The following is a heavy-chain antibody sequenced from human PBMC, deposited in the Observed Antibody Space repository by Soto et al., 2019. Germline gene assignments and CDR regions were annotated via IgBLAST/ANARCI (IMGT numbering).Heavy chain of an antibody. Sequence: PSETLSLTCAVSGCSISSGGYSWTWIRQPPGTGLEWIGEINHSGSTNYNPSLKSRVTISVDTSKNQFSLKLTSVTAADTAVYYCARDKITGLFDYWGQGTLVTVSS. CDR1: GCSISSGGYS. CDR3: ARDKITGLFDY. D-gene: IGHD2-8*02. J-gene: IGHJ4*02. CDR2: INHSGST. V-gene: IGHV4-34*01.